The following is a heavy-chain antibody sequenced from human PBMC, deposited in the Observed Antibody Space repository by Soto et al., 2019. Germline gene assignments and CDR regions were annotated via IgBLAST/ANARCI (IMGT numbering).Heavy chain of an antibody. CDR3: PRAAPICLGGYRIFGC. CDR2: IYYSGST. D-gene: IGHD3-10*01. V-gene: IGHV4-59*01. CDR1: GGSISSYY. J-gene: IGHJ4*02. Sequence: QVQLQESGPGLVKPSVTLSLTCTVSGGSISSYYWSWIRQPPGKGLEWIGYIYYSGSTNYNPYLHGRVILTGSTSKNRSALTVSSVTAASTAGYDCPRAAPICLGGYRIFGCWSLGTLVT.